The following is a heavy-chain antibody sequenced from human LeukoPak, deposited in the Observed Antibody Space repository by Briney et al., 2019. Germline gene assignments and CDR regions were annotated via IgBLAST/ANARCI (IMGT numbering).Heavy chain of an antibody. CDR1: GFTFRSYD. D-gene: IGHD5/OR15-5a*01. V-gene: IGHV3-13*01. CDR2: IGIGDDT. Sequence: GGSLRLSCIASGFTFRSYDMHWVRQLPGGGLEWVSAIGIGDDTHYPDSVKGRFTISRENAKNSLYLQINTLRDGDTAVYYCVRGGIRVSGIDAFDIWGQGTMVTVSS. J-gene: IGHJ3*02. CDR3: VRGGIRVSGIDAFDI.